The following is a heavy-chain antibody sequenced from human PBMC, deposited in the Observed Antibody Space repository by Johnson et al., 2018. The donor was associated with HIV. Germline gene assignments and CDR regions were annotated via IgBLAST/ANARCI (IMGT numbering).Heavy chain of an antibody. D-gene: IGHD2-8*01. V-gene: IGHV3-30*02. Sequence: QVQLVESGGGVVQPGGSLRLSCAASQFTFSDYGMHWVRQAPGKGLEWVTFIRYAGREKSYADSVTGRFTIARDNSKNTLYLQMNSLRVEDTALYYCMVAPRPGDVFDIWGQGTMVVVSS. CDR1: QFTFSDYG. J-gene: IGHJ3*02. CDR2: IRYAGREK. CDR3: MVAPRPGDVFDI.